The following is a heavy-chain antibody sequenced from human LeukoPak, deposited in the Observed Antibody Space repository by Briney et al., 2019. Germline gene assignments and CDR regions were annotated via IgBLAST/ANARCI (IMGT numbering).Heavy chain of an antibody. D-gene: IGHD2-15*01. CDR3: ARDLGYCSGGSCYSADY. CDR2: INPNSGGT. V-gene: IGHV1-2*02. Sequence: ASVKVSCKASGYTFTGYYMHWVRQAPGQGLGWMGWINPNSGGTNYAQKFQGRVTMTRDTSISTAYMELSRLRSDDTAVYYCARDLGYCSGGSCYSADYWGQGTLVTVSS. CDR1: GYTFTGYY. J-gene: IGHJ4*02.